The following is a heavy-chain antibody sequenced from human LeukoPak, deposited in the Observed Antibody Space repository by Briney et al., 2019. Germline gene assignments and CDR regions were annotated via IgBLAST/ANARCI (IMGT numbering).Heavy chain of an antibody. CDR1: GYTFTGYY. CDR3: ARADCSGGSCYSDDAFDI. Sequence: ASVKVSCKASGYTFTGYYMHWVRQAPGQGLEWMGWINPNSGGTNYAQKFQGRVTMTRDTPISTAYMELSRLRSDDTAVYYCARADCSGGSCYSDDAFDIWGQGTMVTVSS. J-gene: IGHJ3*02. D-gene: IGHD2-15*01. V-gene: IGHV1-2*02. CDR2: INPNSGGT.